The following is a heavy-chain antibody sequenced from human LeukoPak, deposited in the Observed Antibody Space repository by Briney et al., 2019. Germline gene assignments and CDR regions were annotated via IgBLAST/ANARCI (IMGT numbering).Heavy chain of an antibody. Sequence: SETLSLTCTVSGGSISSYYWSWIRQPPGKGLGWLGYIYYTGNSNYNPSLESRVTMSLDTSTNQFSLRLSSVTAADTAVYYCARRYTNSWFFDYWGQGALVTVSS. D-gene: IGHD2-2*02. J-gene: IGHJ4*02. CDR3: ARRYTNSWFFDY. CDR2: IYYTGNS. CDR1: GGSISSYY. V-gene: IGHV4-59*08.